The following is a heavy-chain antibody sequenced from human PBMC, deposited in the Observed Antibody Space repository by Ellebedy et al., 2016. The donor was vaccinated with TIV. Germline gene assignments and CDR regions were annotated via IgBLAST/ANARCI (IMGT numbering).Heavy chain of an antibody. D-gene: IGHD5-18*01. J-gene: IGHJ4*02. Sequence: MPSETLSLTCTVSGGSISSYYWSWIRQPPGKGLEWIGYIYYSGSTNYNPSLKSRVTISVDTSKNQFSLKLSSVTAADTAVYYCARENPGTAMAIDYWGQGTLVTVSS. CDR1: GGSISSYY. CDR3: ARENPGTAMAIDY. V-gene: IGHV4-59*01. CDR2: IYYSGST.